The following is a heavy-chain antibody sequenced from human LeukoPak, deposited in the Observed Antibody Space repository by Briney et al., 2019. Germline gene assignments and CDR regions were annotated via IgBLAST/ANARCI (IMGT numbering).Heavy chain of an antibody. CDR1: GGSISSGGYY. Sequence: SETLSLTCTVSGGSISSGGYYWSWIRQPPGKGLEWIGYIYHSGSTYYNPSLKSRVTISVDRSKNQFSLKLSSVTAADTAVYYCARGQQLWFHWGQGTLVTVSS. J-gene: IGHJ4*02. V-gene: IGHV4-30-2*01. CDR3: ARGQQLWFH. CDR2: IYHSGST. D-gene: IGHD5-18*01.